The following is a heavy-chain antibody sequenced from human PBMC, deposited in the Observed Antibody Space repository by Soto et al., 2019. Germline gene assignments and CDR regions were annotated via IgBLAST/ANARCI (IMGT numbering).Heavy chain of an antibody. CDR2: IDPSDSQT. V-gene: IGHV5-10-1*01. Sequence: PGESLKISCKGSGYSFTSYWISWVRQMPGKGLEWMGRIDPSDSQTYYSPSFRGHVTISVTKSITTVFLQWSSLRASDTAMYYCARQIYDSDTGPNFQYYFDSWGQGTPVTVPQ. J-gene: IGHJ4*02. CDR1: GYSFTSYW. CDR3: ARQIYDSDTGPNFQYYFDS. D-gene: IGHD3-22*01.